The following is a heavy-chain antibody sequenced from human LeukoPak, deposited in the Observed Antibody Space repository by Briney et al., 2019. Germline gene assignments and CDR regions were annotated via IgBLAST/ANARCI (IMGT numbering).Heavy chain of an antibody. Sequence: SETLSLTCTVSGGSISSYYWSWIRQSAGKGLEWIGRIYTSGSTNYNPSLKSRVTMSVDTSKNQFSLKLSSVTAADTAVYYCARGYYDSSGYYAPLSWFDPWGQGTLVTVSS. J-gene: IGHJ5*02. V-gene: IGHV4-4*07. CDR3: ARGYYDSSGYYAPLSWFDP. CDR1: GGSISSYY. D-gene: IGHD3-22*01. CDR2: IYTSGST.